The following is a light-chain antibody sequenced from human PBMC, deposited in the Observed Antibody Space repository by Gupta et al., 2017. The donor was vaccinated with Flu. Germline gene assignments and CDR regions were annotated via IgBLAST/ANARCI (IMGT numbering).Light chain of an antibody. V-gene: IGKV1-5*03. J-gene: IGKJ1*01. CDR2: KAS. Sequence: LSASVGDRVTITCRASQSISSWLAWYQQKPGKAPKLLIYKASSLESGVPSRFSGSGSGTEFTLTISSLQPDDFATYYRQQYNSYSGTFGQGT. CDR1: QSISSW. CDR3: QQYNSYSGT.